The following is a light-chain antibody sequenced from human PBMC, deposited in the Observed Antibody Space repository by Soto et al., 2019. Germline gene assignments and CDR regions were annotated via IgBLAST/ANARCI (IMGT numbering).Light chain of an antibody. CDR1: SSDVGTYNY. CDR2: DVS. J-gene: IGLJ2*01. V-gene: IGLV2-11*01. Sequence: QSALTQTRSVSGPPGQSVSISCSGTSSDVGTYNYVSWYQQHPGKAPKLMIYDVSKRPSGVPDRFSGSKSGNTASLTISGLQAEDEADYYCCSYAGGYTHAVFGGGTKVTVL. CDR3: CSYAGGYTHAV.